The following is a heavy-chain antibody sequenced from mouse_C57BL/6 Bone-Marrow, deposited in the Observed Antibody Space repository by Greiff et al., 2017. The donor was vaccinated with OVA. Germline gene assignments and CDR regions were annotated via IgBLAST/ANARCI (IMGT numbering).Heavy chain of an antibody. V-gene: IGHV1-64*01. Sequence: HVQLQQPGAELVKPGASVKLSCKASGYTFTSYCMHWVKQRPGQGLEWIGMIHPKSGSTNYNEKFKSKATLTVDKSSSTAYMQLSSLTSYVSAVYYCARPRWLLRYFDVWGTGTTVTVSS. CDR2: IHPKSGST. J-gene: IGHJ1*03. CDR3: ARPRWLLRYFDV. D-gene: IGHD2-3*01. CDR1: GYTFTSYC.